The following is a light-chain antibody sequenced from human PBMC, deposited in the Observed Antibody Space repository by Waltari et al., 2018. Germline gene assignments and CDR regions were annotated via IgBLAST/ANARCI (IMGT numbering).Light chain of an antibody. Sequence: EIVLTQSPGTLSLSPGERATLSCRASQSVRRSLTWYQQKPGQAPRLLIYDASSRATGIPDRFSGSGSGTDFSLTISRLQPEDFAVYYCQHYVRLPATFGQGTKVEIK. V-gene: IGKV3-20*01. CDR2: DAS. J-gene: IGKJ1*01. CDR3: QHYVRLPAT. CDR1: QSVRRS.